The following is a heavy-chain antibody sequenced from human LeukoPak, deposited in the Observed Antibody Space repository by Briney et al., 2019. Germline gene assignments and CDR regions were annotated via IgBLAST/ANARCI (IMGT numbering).Heavy chain of an antibody. CDR3: AKERTVTSNHFDY. D-gene: IGHD4-17*01. CDR2: ISGSGGST. J-gene: IGHJ4*02. CDR1: GFTFSSYA. Sequence: GGSLRLSCAASGFTFSSYAMSWVRQAPGKGLEWVSAISGSGGSTHYADSVKGRFTISRDKSENTLYLQMNSLRAEDTAVYYCAKERTVTSNHFDYWGQGTLVTVSS. V-gene: IGHV3-23*01.